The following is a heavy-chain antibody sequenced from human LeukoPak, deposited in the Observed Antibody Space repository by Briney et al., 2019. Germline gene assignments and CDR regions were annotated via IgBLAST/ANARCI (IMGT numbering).Heavy chain of an antibody. CDR3: ARCSAVGSDCLYY. V-gene: IGHV3-21*01. J-gene: IGHJ4*02. CDR2: ISSSNIYI. CDR1: GLTFSSYS. Sequence: GGSLRLSCAASGLTFSSYSMNWVRQAPGKGLEWVSSISSSNIYIYYADSVKGRFTISRANATNSLYLQRNSLRAEDTAVYNCARCSAVGSDCLYYSGQESLLTVSS. D-gene: IGHD6-13*01.